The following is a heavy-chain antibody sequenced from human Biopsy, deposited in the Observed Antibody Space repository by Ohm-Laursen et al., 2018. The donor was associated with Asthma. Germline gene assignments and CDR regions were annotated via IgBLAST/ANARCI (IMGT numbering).Heavy chain of an antibody. Sequence: SETLSLTCAVSGGSISSGDYSWSWIRQPPGKGLKWIGYIYHTGGTYYNASLKSRVTISVDRSKNQFSLNLTSVTAADTAVYYCARGVGVAFDDWGQGTLVTVSS. D-gene: IGHD1-26*01. V-gene: IGHV4-30-2*01. CDR1: GGSISSGDYS. CDR3: ARGVGVAFDD. J-gene: IGHJ4*02. CDR2: IYHTGGT.